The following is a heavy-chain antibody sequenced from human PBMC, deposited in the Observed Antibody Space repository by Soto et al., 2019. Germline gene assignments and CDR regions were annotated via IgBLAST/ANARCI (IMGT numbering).Heavy chain of an antibody. CDR3: ARSSGSTSAKTQIYYYYYYYMDV. J-gene: IGHJ6*03. V-gene: IGHV4-59*01. D-gene: IGHD2-2*01. CDR2: IYYSGST. CDR1: GGSISSYY. Sequence: PSETLSLTCTVSGGSISSYYWSWIRQPPGKGLEWIGYIYYSGSTNYNPSLKSRVTISVDTSKNQFSLKLSSVTAADTAVYYCARSSGSTSAKTQIYYYYYYYMDVWGKGTTVTVSS.